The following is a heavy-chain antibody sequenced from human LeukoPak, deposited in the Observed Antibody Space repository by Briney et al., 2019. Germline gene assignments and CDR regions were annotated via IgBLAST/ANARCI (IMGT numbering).Heavy chain of an antibody. CDR3: ARYGNGAWLAHYSFDI. J-gene: IGHJ3*02. CDR2: IKQDGSER. D-gene: IGHD6-19*01. CDR1: GFTFSDYW. V-gene: IGHV3-7*01. Sequence: GGSLRLSCAASGFTFSDYWVDWVRQAPGKGLEWVANIKQDGSERYYVDSVKGRFAISRDNAENSLYLQMNSLRAEDTAVYYCARYGNGAWLAHYSFDIWGQGTMVTVSS.